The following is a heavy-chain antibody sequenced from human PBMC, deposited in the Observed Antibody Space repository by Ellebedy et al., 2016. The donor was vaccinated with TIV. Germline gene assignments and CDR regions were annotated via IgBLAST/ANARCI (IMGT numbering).Heavy chain of an antibody. CDR3: ARGPRVEVPAAMPEPQLDY. Sequence: MPSETLSLTCTVSGGSISSYYWSWIRQPPGKGLEWIGYIYYSGSTNYNPSLKSRVTISVDTSKNQFSLKLSSVTAADTAVYYCARGPRVEVPAAMPEPQLDYWGQGTLVTVSS. CDR1: GGSISSYY. CDR2: IYYSGST. D-gene: IGHD2-2*01. V-gene: IGHV4-59*12. J-gene: IGHJ4*02.